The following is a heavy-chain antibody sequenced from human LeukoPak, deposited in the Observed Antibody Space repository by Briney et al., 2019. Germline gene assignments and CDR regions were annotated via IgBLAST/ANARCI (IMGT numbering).Heavy chain of an antibody. V-gene: IGHV3-23*01. D-gene: IGHD1-26*01. CDR3: AKVGSYATNYYFDF. J-gene: IGHJ4*02. Sequence: GGSLRLSCAASGFTFSSYAMSWVRQAPGKGLEWVSGISGGSGATHYADSVKGRFTISRDNSKNTLYLQMSSLRAEDTALYYCAKVGSYATNYYFDFWGQGTLVTVSS. CDR1: GFTFSSYA. CDR2: ISGGSGAT.